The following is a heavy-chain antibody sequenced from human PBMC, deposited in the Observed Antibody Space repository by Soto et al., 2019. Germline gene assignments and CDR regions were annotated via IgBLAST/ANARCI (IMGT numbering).Heavy chain of an antibody. CDR1: GFTFSSYA. CDR2: ISSGSAYI. J-gene: IGHJ5*02. Sequence: PGGSLRLSCAASGFTFSSYAMSWVRQAPGKGLEWVSSISSGSAYIKYADSVKGRFTISRGNANNVLFLQMSSVRDDDSAVYYCTRDQGGSYDSWFDPWGQGTLVTVSS. D-gene: IGHD1-26*01. V-gene: IGHV3-21*06. CDR3: TRDQGGSYDSWFDP.